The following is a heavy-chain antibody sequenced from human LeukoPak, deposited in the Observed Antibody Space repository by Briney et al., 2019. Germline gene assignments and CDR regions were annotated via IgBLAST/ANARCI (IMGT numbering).Heavy chain of an antibody. D-gene: IGHD3-10*01. CDR2: IYHSGST. CDR1: GASISSYY. Sequence: PSETLSLTCTVSGASISSYYWTWLRQPPGKRLEWIGHIYHSGSTNYNPSLKSRVTIPVDTSENQFSLRLSSVTAADTAVYYCARAASSGTYYQGNYYYYYGVDVWGQGTTVTVSS. V-gene: IGHV4-59*01. J-gene: IGHJ6*02. CDR3: ARAASSGTYYQGNYYYYYGVDV.